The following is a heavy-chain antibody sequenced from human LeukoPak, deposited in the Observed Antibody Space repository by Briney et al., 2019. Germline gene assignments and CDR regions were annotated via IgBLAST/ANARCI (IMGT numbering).Heavy chain of an antibody. CDR2: IKGDGSSI. D-gene: IGHD1-26*01. V-gene: IGHV3-74*01. CDR1: GFTLSNHW. J-gene: IGHJ4*02. CDR3: VRDGVGAPPFDY. Sequence: PGGSLRLSCAASGFTLSNHWMHWVRQTPGKGLVWVSRIKGDGSSISHADSVKGRFTISRDNAKNTLDLQMNNLRVEDTAVYYCVRDGVGAPPFDYWGEGVLVTVSS.